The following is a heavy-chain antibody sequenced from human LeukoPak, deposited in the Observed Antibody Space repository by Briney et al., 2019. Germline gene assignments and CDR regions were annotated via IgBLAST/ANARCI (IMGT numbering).Heavy chain of an antibody. V-gene: IGHV3-48*01. CDR3: ARDSYYDSSGYYRPDAFDI. J-gene: IGHJ3*02. CDR1: GFTFSSYS. CDR2: ISSSSSTI. Sequence: GGSLRLPCAASGFTFSSYSMNWVRQAPGKGLEWVSYISSSSSTIYYADSVKGRFTISRDNAKNSLYLQMNSLRAEDTAVYYCARDSYYDSSGYYRPDAFDIWGQGTMVTVSS. D-gene: IGHD3-22*01.